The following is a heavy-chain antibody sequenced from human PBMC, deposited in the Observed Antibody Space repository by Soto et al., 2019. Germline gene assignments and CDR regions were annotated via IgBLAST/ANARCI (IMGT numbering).Heavy chain of an antibody. CDR3: ARRKQQWLVDDAFDN. D-gene: IGHD6-19*01. V-gene: IGHV3-48*02. J-gene: IGHJ3*02. CDR1: GFTFSSYS. Sequence: LRLSCAASGFTFSSYSMNWVRQAPGKGLEWVSYISSISSTIYYADSVKGRFTISRDNAKNSLYLQMNSLRDEDTAVYYCARRKQQWLVDDAFDNWGQGTMATVSS. CDR2: ISSISSTI.